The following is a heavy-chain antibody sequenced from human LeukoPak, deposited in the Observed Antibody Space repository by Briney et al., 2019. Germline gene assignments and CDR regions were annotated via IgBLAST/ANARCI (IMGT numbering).Heavy chain of an antibody. Sequence: SETLSLTCAVYGGSFSDYYWSWIRQPPGKGLEWIGEINHSGSTNYNPSLKSRVTISVDTSKNQFSLKLSSVTAADTAVYYCASRRFLEWFLPWGQGTLVTVSS. CDR1: GGSFSDYY. CDR2: INHSGST. J-gene: IGHJ5*02. D-gene: IGHD3-3*01. V-gene: IGHV4-34*01. CDR3: ASRRFLEWFLP.